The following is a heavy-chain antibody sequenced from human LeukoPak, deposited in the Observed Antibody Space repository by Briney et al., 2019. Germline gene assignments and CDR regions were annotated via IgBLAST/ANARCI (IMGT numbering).Heavy chain of an antibody. CDR2: IRLDGNDK. CDR3: TRDLMDYDVSTGLHHYYMDV. V-gene: IGHV3-30*02. J-gene: IGHJ6*02. D-gene: IGHD3-9*01. CDR1: GFTFSSYA. Sequence: GGSLRLSCAASGFTFSSYAMSWVHQAPGKGLEWLTFIRLDGNDKYYADSVRGRFTISRDNAKNTLYLQMNTLRVEDTAVYYCTRDLMDYDVSTGLHHYYMDVWGQGTTVTVSS.